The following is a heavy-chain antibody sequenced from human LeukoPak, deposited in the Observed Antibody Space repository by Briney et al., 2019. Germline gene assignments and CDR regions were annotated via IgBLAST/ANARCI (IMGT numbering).Heavy chain of an antibody. D-gene: IGHD4-17*01. CDR1: GGSFSGYY. Sequence: SETLSLTCAVYGGSFSGYYWSWIRQPPGKGREWIGEINHSGSTNYNPSLKSRVTISVDTSKNQFSLKLSSVTAADTAVYYCARTPRKVTTYYYGMDVWGKGTTVTVSS. V-gene: IGHV4-34*01. CDR2: INHSGST. CDR3: ARTPRKVTTYYYGMDV. J-gene: IGHJ6*04.